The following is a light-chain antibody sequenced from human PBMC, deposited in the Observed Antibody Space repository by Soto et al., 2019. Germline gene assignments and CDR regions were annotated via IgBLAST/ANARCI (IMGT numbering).Light chain of an antibody. CDR2: DAS. CDR3: QQLFT. J-gene: IGKJ3*01. Sequence: EIVLTQSPATLSLSPGERATLSCRASQSVSSYLAWYQQKPGQAPRLLIYDASNRATGIPARFSGSGSGTDFTLTISSLEPEDFAVYYCQQLFTFGPGTKVDIK. CDR1: QSVSSY. V-gene: IGKV3-11*01.